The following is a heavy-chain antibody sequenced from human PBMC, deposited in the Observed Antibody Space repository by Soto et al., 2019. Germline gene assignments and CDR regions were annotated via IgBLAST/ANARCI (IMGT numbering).Heavy chain of an antibody. CDR1: GYSFTSYW. J-gene: IGHJ5*02. CDR3: ARHITVYAGLNWFDP. D-gene: IGHD2-8*01. Sequence: GESLKISCKGSGYSFTSYWIGWVRQMPGKGLEWMGIIYPGDSDTRYSPSFQGQVTISADKSISTAYLQWSSLKASDTAMYYCARHITVYAGLNWFDPWGQGTLVTVSS. CDR2: IYPGDSDT. V-gene: IGHV5-51*01.